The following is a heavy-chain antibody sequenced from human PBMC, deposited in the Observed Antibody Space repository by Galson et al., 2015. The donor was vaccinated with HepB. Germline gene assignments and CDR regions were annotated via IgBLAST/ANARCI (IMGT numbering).Heavy chain of an antibody. Sequence: SLRLSCAASGFTFSTYAMSWVRQAPGKGLEWVSAISGSGNTTHYADSVKGRFTISRDNSKNTLYLQMNSLRVEDTAIYYCAKTASPSFYYVAKPDYDYWGQGTLVTVSS. V-gene: IGHV3-23*01. CDR3: AKTASPSFYYVAKPDYDY. CDR1: GFTFSTYA. CDR2: ISGSGNTT. D-gene: IGHD3-16*01. J-gene: IGHJ4*02.